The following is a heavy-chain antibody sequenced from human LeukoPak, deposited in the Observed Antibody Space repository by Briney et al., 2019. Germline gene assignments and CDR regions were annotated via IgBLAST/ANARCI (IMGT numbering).Heavy chain of an antibody. CDR1: GFTFINAW. Sequence: GGSLRLSCAASGFTFINAWMAWVRQAPGKGLEWVGRIKAKAHGGTLEYAAPVKGRFTISRDDSKNTLYLQMNSLKTEDTAVYYCTTDGVGVEGATYDNWGQGTLVSVSS. D-gene: IGHD1-26*01. CDR3: TTDGVGVEGATYDN. CDR2: IKAKAHGGTL. J-gene: IGHJ4*02. V-gene: IGHV3-15*01.